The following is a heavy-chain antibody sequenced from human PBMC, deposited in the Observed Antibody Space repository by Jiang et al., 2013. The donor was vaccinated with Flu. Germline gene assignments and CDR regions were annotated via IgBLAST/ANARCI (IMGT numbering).Heavy chain of an antibody. D-gene: IGHD6-13*01. CDR2: IIPILGIA. J-gene: IGHJ5*02. CDR3: AREDSSSQNWFDP. CDR1: GGTFSSYA. V-gene: IGHV1-69*04. Sequence: SGAEVKKPGSSVKVSCKASGGTFSSYAISWVRQAPGQGLEWMGRIIPILGIANYAQKFQGRVTITADKSTSTAYMELSSLRSEDTAVYYCAREDSSSQNWFDPWGQGTLVTVSS.